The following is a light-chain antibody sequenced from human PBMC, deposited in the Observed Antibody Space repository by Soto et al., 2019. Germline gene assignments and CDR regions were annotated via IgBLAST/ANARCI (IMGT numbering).Light chain of an antibody. CDR1: RSDVGGYNF. V-gene: IGLV2-14*01. J-gene: IGLJ1*01. CDR3: SSYISSSTPYV. Sequence: QSVLTQPASVSGSPGQSITISCTGTRSDVGGYNFVSWYQQHPGKAPKLLIYNVSNRPSEVSNRFSGSRSGNTAFLTISGLQAEDEADYYCSSYISSSTPYVFGSGTKLTVL. CDR2: NVS.